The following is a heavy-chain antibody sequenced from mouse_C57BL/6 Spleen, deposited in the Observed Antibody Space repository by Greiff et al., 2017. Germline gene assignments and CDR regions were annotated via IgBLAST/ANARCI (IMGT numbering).Heavy chain of an antibody. J-gene: IGHJ1*03. V-gene: IGHV5-17*01. CDR2: ISSGSSTI. CDR3: ARSLGSSWYFDV. Sequence: EVKLMESGGGLVKPGGSLKLSCAASGFTFSDYGMHWVRQAPEKGLEWVAYISSGSSTIYYADTVKGRFTISRDNAKNTLFLQMTSLRSEDTAMYYCARSLGSSWYFDVWGTGTTVTVSS. CDR1: GFTFSDYG. D-gene: IGHD1-1*01.